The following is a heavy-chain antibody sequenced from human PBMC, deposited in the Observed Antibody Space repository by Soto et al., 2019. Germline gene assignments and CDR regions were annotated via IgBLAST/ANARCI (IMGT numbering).Heavy chain of an antibody. Sequence: SETLSLTCTVSGDSISSYYCHWIRQVPGKGLEWIAYIYYSGSTNYNPSLKSRVTISVDTSKNQFSLKLSSVTAADTAVYYCARDKYSGYDYNYWGQGTLVTVSS. CDR3: ARDKYSGYDYNY. J-gene: IGHJ4*02. V-gene: IGHV4-59*01. CDR1: GDSISSYY. D-gene: IGHD5-12*01. CDR2: IYYSGST.